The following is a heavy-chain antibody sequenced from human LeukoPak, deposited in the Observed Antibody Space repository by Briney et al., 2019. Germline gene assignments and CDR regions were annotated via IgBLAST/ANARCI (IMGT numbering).Heavy chain of an antibody. Sequence: GGSLRLSCAASGFTFSSYGMHWVRQAPGKGLEWVAFIRYDGSNKYYGDSVKGRFTISRDNSKNTLYLQMNSLRAEDTAVYYCAKDKYYGSGSRNWFDPWGQGTLVTVSS. CDR3: AKDKYYGSGSRNWFDP. D-gene: IGHD3-10*01. J-gene: IGHJ5*02. V-gene: IGHV3-30*02. CDR2: IRYDGSNK. CDR1: GFTFSSYG.